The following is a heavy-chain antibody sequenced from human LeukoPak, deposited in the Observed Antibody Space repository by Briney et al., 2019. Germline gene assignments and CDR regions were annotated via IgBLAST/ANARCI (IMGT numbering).Heavy chain of an antibody. Sequence: ASVTVSCKASGGTFSSYAISWVRQAPGQGLEWMGGIIPIFGTVNYAQKFQGRVTITADESTSTAYMELSSLRSEDTAVYYCAKGPRYCTNGVCALPYNWFDPWGQGTLVTVSS. CDR2: IIPIFGTV. J-gene: IGHJ5*02. D-gene: IGHD2-8*01. V-gene: IGHV1-69*01. CDR1: GGTFSSYA. CDR3: AKGPRYCTNGVCALPYNWFDP.